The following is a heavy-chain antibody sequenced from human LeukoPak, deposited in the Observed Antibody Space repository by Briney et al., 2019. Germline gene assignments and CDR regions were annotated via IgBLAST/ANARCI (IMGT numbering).Heavy chain of an antibody. CDR2: ISGSGDST. J-gene: IGHJ4*02. CDR1: GFTFSSYA. Sequence: GGSLRLSCAASGFTFSSYAMSWVRQAPGKGLERVSAISGSGDSTYYADSVKGRFTISRDNSKNTLYLQMNSLRGEDTAVYYCAKVRPSYTASFYFDYWGQGTLVTVSS. CDR3: AKVRPSYTASFYFDY. D-gene: IGHD5-18*01. V-gene: IGHV3-23*01.